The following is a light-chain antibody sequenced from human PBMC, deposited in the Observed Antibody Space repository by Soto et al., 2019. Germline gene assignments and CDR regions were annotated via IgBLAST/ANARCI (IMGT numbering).Light chain of an antibody. CDR1: QSISSY. CDR2: AAA. J-gene: IGKJ1*01. CDR3: QQSYSTPRT. Sequence: DIQMTQSPSSLSASVGDRVTITCRASQSISSYLNWYQQKPGKAPNLLIYAAASLQSGVPSRFSGSGSGTYFTLNISSLQPEDFATYYYQQSYSTPRTFGQGTKVEIK. V-gene: IGKV1-39*01.